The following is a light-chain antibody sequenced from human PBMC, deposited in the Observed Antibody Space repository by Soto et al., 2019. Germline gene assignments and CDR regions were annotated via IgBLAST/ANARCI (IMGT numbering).Light chain of an antibody. CDR3: ASWDDSLSGWL. V-gene: IGLV1-47*02. CDR2: SSV. J-gene: IGLJ2*01. CDR1: SSNIGSNY. Sequence: QSVLTQPPSASGTPGQTVTMSCSGSSSNIGSNYVHWYQHLPGTAPKLVIYSSVHRASGVPDRFSGSKSGTSVFLAISGLRSEDEADYYCASWDDSLSGWLFGGGTK.